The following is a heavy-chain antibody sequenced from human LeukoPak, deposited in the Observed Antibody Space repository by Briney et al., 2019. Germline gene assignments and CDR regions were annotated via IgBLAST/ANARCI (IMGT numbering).Heavy chain of an antibody. Sequence: ASVKVSCKASGYTFTSYGITWVRQAPGQGLEWMGWISPYNGNTNYARKVQGRVTMTTDTSTSTAYMELRSLRSDDTAVYYCVRGGVHCSSISCYSMDVWGQGTTVTVSS. CDR2: ISPYNGNT. D-gene: IGHD2-2*01. V-gene: IGHV1-18*01. J-gene: IGHJ6*02. CDR3: VRGGVHCSSISCYSMDV. CDR1: GYTFTSYG.